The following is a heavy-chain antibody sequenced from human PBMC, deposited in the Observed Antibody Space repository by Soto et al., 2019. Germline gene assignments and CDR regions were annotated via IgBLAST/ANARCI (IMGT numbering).Heavy chain of an antibody. V-gene: IGHV4-30-4*01. J-gene: IGHJ6*02. CDR3: YKMGAWGCSSTSCYTRYYYGMDV. Sequence: SETLSLTCTVSGGSISSGDYYWSWIRQPPGKGLEWIGYIYYSGSTYYNPSLKSRVTISVDTSKNQFSLKLSSVTAADTAVYYCYKMGAWGCSSTSCYTRYYYGMDVWGQGTTVTVSS. D-gene: IGHD2-2*02. CDR1: GGSISSGDYY. CDR2: IYYSGST.